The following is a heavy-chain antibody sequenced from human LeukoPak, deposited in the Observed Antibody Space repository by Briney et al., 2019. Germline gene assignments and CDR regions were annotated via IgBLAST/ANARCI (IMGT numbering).Heavy chain of an antibody. CDR1: GGSISSYY. D-gene: IGHD3-3*01. V-gene: IGHV4-4*07. CDR2: IYTSGST. CDR3: ARDSGDFWSGSNLDY. J-gene: IGHJ4*02. Sequence: SETLSLTCTVSGGSISSYYWSWIRQPAGKGLEWIGRIYTSGSTNYNPSLKSRVTMSVDTSKNQFSLKLSSVTAADTAVYYCARDSGDFWSGSNLDYWGQGTLVTVSS.